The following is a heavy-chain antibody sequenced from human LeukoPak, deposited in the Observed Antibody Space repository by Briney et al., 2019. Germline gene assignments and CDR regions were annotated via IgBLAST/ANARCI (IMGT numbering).Heavy chain of an antibody. CDR1: GFTFSSYA. D-gene: IGHD3-3*01. CDR2: ISYDGSNK. J-gene: IGHJ4*02. V-gene: IGHV3-30-3*01. Sequence: GRSLRLSRAASGFTFSSYAMHWVRQAPGKGLEWVAVISYDGSNKYYADSVKGRFTISRDNSEDTAVYYCARDSYDFWSGYYDYWGQGTLVTVSS. CDR3: Y.